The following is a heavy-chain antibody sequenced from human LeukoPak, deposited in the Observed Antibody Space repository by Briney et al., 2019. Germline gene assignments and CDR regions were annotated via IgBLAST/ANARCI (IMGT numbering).Heavy chain of an antibody. CDR3: SKHSVGDGAGNYDY. Sequence: GGSLRLSCTASGFTFVNYAMSWVRQAPGKGLEWVSAISGGGGTTYYADSVKGRFTISRDSSKNTLYLQMNSLRTEDTAVYYCSKHSVGDGAGNYDYWGQGTLVTVSS. J-gene: IGHJ4*02. CDR1: GFTFVNYA. D-gene: IGHD4/OR15-4a*01. CDR2: ISGGGGTT. V-gene: IGHV3-23*01.